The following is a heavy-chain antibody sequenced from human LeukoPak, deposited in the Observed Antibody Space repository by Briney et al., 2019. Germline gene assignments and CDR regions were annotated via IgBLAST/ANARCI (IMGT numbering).Heavy chain of an antibody. Sequence: PGGSLRLSCAASGFTFASYAVSWVRQAPGKGLEWVSTISGSGGSTYYADSVKGRFTISRDNSKNTLSLQMNSLRAEDTAVYYCAKSGLVTAIQSYFDYWGQGTLVTVSS. D-gene: IGHD2-21*02. CDR3: AKSGLVTAIQSYFDY. J-gene: IGHJ4*02. CDR2: ISGSGGST. V-gene: IGHV3-23*01. CDR1: GFTFASYA.